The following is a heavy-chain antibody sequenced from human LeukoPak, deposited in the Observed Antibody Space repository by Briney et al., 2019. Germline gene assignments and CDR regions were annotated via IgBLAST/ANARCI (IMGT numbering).Heavy chain of an antibody. CDR1: GFTFSDYY. V-gene: IGHV3-11*01. D-gene: IGHD5-18*01. J-gene: IGHJ4*02. CDR2: ISSSGSTI. CDR3: ARSSPQLWLDFDY. Sequence: LSLTCAASGFTFSDYYMSWIRQAPGKGLEWVSYISSSGSTIYYADSVKGRFTISRDNAKNSLYLQMNSLRAEDTAVYYCARSSPQLWLDFDYGGQGTLVTVSS.